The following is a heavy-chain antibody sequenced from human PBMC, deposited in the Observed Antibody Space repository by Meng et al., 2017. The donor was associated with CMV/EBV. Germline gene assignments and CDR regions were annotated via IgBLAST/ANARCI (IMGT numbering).Heavy chain of an antibody. CDR1: GASFSGYY. Sequence: QVELQQWGAGLLKPSETLSLTCAVYGASFSGYYWSWIRQPPGKGLEWIGEINHSGSTNYNPSLKSRVTISVDTSKNQFSLKLSSVTAADTAVYYCARGGNWFDPWGQGTLVTVSS. CDR3: ARGGNWFDP. CDR2: INHSGST. J-gene: IGHJ5*02. V-gene: IGHV4-34*01.